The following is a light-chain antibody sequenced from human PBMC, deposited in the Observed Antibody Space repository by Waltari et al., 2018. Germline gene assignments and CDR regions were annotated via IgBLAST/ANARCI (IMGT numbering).Light chain of an antibody. CDR1: QSVSGN. CDR3: QQCNSYLLT. CDR2: DIF. J-gene: IGKJ4*01. V-gene: IGKV3-11*01. Sequence: EIVLTQSPVTLSLSPGERATLTCRADQSVSGNLAWYQHKPGQAPRLLIYDIFNRATGIPARFSGSGSGTDFTLTISSLEPEDFATYYCQQCNSYLLTFGGGTKVEIK.